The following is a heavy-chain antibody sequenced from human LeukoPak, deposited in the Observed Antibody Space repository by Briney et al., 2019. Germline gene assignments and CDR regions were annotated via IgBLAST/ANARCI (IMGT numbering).Heavy chain of an antibody. D-gene: IGHD6-19*01. Sequence: GSLRLSCAASGFTFSSYEMNWIRQPPGKGLEWIGEINHSGSTNYNPSLKSRVTISVDTSKNQLSLKLSSMTAADTAVYYCARQWLVSPLFDYWGQGTLVTVSS. CDR2: INHSGST. CDR1: GFTFSSYE. CDR3: ARQWLVSPLFDY. V-gene: IGHV4-34*01. J-gene: IGHJ4*02.